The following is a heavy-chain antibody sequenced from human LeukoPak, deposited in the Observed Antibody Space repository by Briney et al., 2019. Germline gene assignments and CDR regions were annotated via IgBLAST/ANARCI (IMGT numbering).Heavy chain of an antibody. Sequence: PGTPLRLFCAASGFTFSLFGMYWLRQAPGKGLEGLSDISYDGRNKYYADSVKGRFTVSRDDSESTLFLEMNSLRVEDTAVYYCAKVGRSSSWNYYYYGIDVWGQGTTLTVSS. D-gene: IGHD3-3*01. CDR1: GFTFSLFG. CDR3: AKVGRSSSWNYYYYGIDV. V-gene: IGHV3-30*18. CDR2: ISYDGRNK. J-gene: IGHJ6*02.